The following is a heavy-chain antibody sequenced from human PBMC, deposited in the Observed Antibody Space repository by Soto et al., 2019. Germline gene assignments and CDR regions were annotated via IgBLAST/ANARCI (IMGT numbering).Heavy chain of an antibody. Sequence: SETLSLTCTVSGGSISSYYWSWIRQPPGKGLEWIGYIYYSGSTNYNPSLKSRVTISVDTSKNQFSLKLSSVTAADTAVYYCARTPGDRSKYLGVRWFDPWGQGTLVTVSS. D-gene: IGHD7-27*01. CDR3: ARTPGDRSKYLGVRWFDP. CDR1: GGSISSYY. CDR2: IYYSGST. J-gene: IGHJ5*02. V-gene: IGHV4-59*08.